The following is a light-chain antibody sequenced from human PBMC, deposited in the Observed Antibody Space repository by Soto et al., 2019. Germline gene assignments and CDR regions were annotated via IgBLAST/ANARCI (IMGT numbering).Light chain of an antibody. CDR1: QSVSSY. V-gene: IGKV3-11*01. CDR3: QQRSNWPPIN. J-gene: IGKJ5*01. CDR2: DAS. Sequence: DIILTQSPATLSLSPGERATLSCRASQSVSSYLAWYQQKPGQAPRLLIYDASNRATGIPARFSGSGSRTDFTLTISSLEPEDFAVYYCQQRSNWPPINFGQGTRLEIK.